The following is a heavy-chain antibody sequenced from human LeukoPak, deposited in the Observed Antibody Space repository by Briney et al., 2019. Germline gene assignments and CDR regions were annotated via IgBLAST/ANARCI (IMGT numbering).Heavy chain of an antibody. CDR1: GGSISSYY. CDR3: ARLNDDYGGTFFDY. J-gene: IGHJ4*02. Sequence: SETLSLTCTVSGGSISSYYWSWIRQPPGKGLEWIGYIYYSGSTNYNPSLKSRVTISVDTSKNQFSLKLSSLTAADTAVYYCARLNDDYGGTFFDYWGQGTLVTVSS. CDR2: IYYSGST. D-gene: IGHD4-23*01. V-gene: IGHV4-59*01.